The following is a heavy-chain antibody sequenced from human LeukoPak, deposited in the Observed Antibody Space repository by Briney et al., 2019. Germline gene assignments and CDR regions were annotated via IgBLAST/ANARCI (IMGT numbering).Heavy chain of an antibody. V-gene: IGHV3-33*01. Sequence: PGRSLRLSCVASGFTFSSYGMHWVRQAPGKGLEWVAVIRYDGTNKYYADFVKGRFTISRDSSKNTLYLQMNSLRAEDTAVYYCARAAYDNSGYLTLWGQGTLVTVSS. CDR3: ARAAYDNSGYLTL. D-gene: IGHD3-22*01. CDR1: GFTFSSYG. J-gene: IGHJ4*02. CDR2: IRYDGTNK.